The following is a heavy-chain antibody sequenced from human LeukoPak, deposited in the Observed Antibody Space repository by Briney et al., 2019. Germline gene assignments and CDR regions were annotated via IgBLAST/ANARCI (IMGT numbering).Heavy chain of an antibody. CDR2: MNPNSGNT. Sequence: GASVKVSCKASGYTFTSYDINWVRQATGQGLEWMGWMNPNSGNTGYAQKFQGRVTMTRNTSISTAYMELSSLRSEDTAVYYCARVGPVRSYDFWSGYPRWFDPWGQGTLVTVSS. V-gene: IGHV1-8*01. D-gene: IGHD3-3*01. CDR1: GYTFTSYD. CDR3: ARVGPVRSYDFWSGYPRWFDP. J-gene: IGHJ5*02.